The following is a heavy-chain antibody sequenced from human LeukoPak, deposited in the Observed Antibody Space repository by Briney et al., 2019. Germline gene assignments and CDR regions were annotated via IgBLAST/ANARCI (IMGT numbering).Heavy chain of an antibody. CDR1: GGSIDTYF. CDR3: ARAGPRRDGYNVDY. J-gene: IGHJ4*02. V-gene: IGHV4-59*01. Sequence: PSETLSLTCTVSGGSIDTYFWTWIRQPPGKGLEWIGYIRYSGSTTYNPSLKSRVTISVDTSKNQFSLRLSSVTAADTAVYYCARAGPRRDGYNVDYWGQGTLVTVSS. CDR2: IRYSGST. D-gene: IGHD5-24*01.